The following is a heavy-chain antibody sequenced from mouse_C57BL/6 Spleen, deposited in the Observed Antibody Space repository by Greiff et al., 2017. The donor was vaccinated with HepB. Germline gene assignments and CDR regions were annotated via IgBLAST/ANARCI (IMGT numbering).Heavy chain of an antibody. J-gene: IGHJ3*01. V-gene: IGHV1-64*01. Sequence: VQLQQSGAELVKPGASVKLSCKASGYTFTSYWMHWVKQRPGQGLEWIGMIHPNSGSTNYNEKFKSKATLTVDKSSSTAYMQLSSLTSEDSAVYYCAAYGNYEAWFAYWGQRTLVTVSA. CDR3: AAYGNYEAWFAY. D-gene: IGHD2-1*01. CDR1: GYTFTSYW. CDR2: IHPNSGST.